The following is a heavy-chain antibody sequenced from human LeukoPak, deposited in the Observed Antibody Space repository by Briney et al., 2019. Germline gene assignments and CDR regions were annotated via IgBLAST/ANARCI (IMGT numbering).Heavy chain of an antibody. CDR3: ARDRADDYGGPFDY. D-gene: IGHD4-23*01. CDR1: GGTFGSYA. CDR2: IIPIFGTA. J-gene: IGHJ4*02. Sequence: SVKVSCKASGGTFGSYAITWVRQAPGQGLEWMGGIIPIFGTANYAQKFQGRVTITTDESTSTAYMELSSLRSEDTAMYYCARDRADDYGGPFDYWGQGTLVTVSS. V-gene: IGHV1-69*05.